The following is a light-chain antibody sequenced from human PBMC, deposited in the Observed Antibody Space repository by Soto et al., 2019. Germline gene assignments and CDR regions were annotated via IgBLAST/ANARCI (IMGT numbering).Light chain of an antibody. J-gene: IGKJ1*01. CDR2: AAS. Sequence: DIQMTHSPSSLPASVGDRVTITCRASQTISSYLNWYQQKPGKAPKLLIYAASSLQSGVPSRFSGSGSGTDFTLTISSLQPEDFATYYCQQSYSTPQTFGQGTKVDIK. CDR3: QQSYSTPQT. CDR1: QTISSY. V-gene: IGKV1-39*01.